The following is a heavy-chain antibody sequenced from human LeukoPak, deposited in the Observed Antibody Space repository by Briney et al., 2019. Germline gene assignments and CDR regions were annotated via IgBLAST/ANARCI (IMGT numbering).Heavy chain of an antibody. D-gene: IGHD3-9*01. J-gene: IGHJ4*02. CDR2: IYHSGST. V-gene: IGHV4-38-2*01. CDR3: ARQIRDYDIIKPKNIKDY. CDR1: GYSISSGYY. Sequence: SETLSLTCAVSGYSISSGYYWGWIRQPPGKGLEWIGSIYHSGSTYYNPSLKSRVTISVDTSKNQFSLKLSSVTAADTAVYYCARQIRDYDIIKPKNIKDYWGQGTLVTVSS.